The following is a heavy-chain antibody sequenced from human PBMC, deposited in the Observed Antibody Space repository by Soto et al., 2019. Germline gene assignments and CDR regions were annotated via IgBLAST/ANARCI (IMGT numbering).Heavy chain of an antibody. D-gene: IGHD2-15*01. CDR2: IWYDGSNK. CDR1: GFTFSSYG. Sequence: QVQLVESGGGVVQPGRSLRLSCAASGFTFSSYGMHWVRQAPGKGLEWVAVIWYDGSNKYYADSVKGRFTISRDNSKNTLYLQMNSLRAEDTAVYYCARGFYDGIVVVVAASYYYGMDVWGQGTTFTVSS. V-gene: IGHV3-33*01. CDR3: ARGFYDGIVVVVAASYYYGMDV. J-gene: IGHJ6*02.